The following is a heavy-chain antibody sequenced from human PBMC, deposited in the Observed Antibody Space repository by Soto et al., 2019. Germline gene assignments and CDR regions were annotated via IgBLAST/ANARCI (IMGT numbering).Heavy chain of an antibody. J-gene: IGHJ5*02. Sequence: ASVKVSCKASGFSFTGYYIHWLRQAPGQGLEWMGWINAHSGGTEYAQKFQGRVTLTGDTSIATAYLTLTSLTSDDTALYYCAKDLTRQLAYWLDPWGQGTQVTVSS. D-gene: IGHD6-6*01. V-gene: IGHV1-2*02. CDR2: INAHSGGT. CDR3: AKDLTRQLAYWLDP. CDR1: GFSFTGYY.